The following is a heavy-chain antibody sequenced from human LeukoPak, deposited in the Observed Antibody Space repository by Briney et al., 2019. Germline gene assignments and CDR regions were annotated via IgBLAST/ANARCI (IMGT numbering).Heavy chain of an antibody. CDR2: ISSSSTDI. CDR1: GFTFSDYS. J-gene: IGHJ6*02. CDR3: ARVRQRLVAYGMDV. D-gene: IGHD6-13*01. V-gene: IGHV3-21*01. Sequence: GGSLRLSCAASGFTFSDYSMNWVRQAPGKGLEWVSSISSSSTDIYYADSVKGRFTISRDNAKNSLYLQMNSLRAEDTAVYYCARVRQRLVAYGMDVWGQGTTVTVSS.